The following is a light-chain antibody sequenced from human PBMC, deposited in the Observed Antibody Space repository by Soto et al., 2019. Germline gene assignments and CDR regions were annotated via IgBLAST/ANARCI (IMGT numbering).Light chain of an antibody. J-gene: IGKJ1*01. Sequence: DIQMTQSPSTLSASVGDRVTITCRASQSISSWLAWYQKKPGKAPKLLIYKASSLESGVPSRFSGSGSGIEFTLTISSLQPDDFATYYCQQGRTFGQGTKVEIK. V-gene: IGKV1-5*03. CDR2: KAS. CDR1: QSISSW. CDR3: QQGRT.